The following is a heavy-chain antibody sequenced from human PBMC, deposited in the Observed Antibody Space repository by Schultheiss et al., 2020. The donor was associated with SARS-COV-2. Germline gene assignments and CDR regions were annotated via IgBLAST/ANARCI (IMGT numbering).Heavy chain of an antibody. D-gene: IGHD3-3*01. Sequence: GGSLRLSCGASGFTFSDYWMNWVRQAPGKGLEWVSYISSSSSYIYYADSVKGRFTISRDNAKNTLYLQMNSLRAEDTAVYYCARPIYDFWSGPNDPRYYYYGMDVWGQGTTVTVSS. CDR3: ARPIYDFWSGPNDPRYYYYGMDV. J-gene: IGHJ6*02. CDR2: ISSSSSYI. V-gene: IGHV3-21*05. CDR1: GFTFSDYW.